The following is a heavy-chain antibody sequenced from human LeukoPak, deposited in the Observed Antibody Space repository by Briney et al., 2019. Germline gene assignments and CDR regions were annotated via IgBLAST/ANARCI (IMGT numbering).Heavy chain of an antibody. CDR3: ARDGGYFDWPRPRPGKYYFDY. CDR1: GYTFRSYG. Sequence: GASVKVSCKASGYTFRSYGFSWVRQAPGQGLEWMGWISPYNGNTNYAQNFQGRVTMTTDTSTNTAYMELRSLTSDDTAVYFCARDGGYFDWPRPRPGKYYFDYWGQGTLVTVTS. D-gene: IGHD3-9*01. J-gene: IGHJ4*02. CDR2: ISPYNGNT. V-gene: IGHV1-18*01.